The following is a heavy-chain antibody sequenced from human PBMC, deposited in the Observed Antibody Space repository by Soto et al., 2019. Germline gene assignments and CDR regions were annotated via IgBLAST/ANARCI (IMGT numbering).Heavy chain of an antibody. CDR2: INPSGGST. J-gene: IGHJ5*02. Sequence: QVQLVPSGAEVTKPGASVKVSCKASGYTFTSYYMHWVRQAPGQGLEWMGIINPSGGSTSYAQKFQGRVTMTRDTSTSTVYMELSSLRSEDTAVYYCARDASDTAMVTEFDPWGQGTLVTVSS. D-gene: IGHD5-18*01. V-gene: IGHV1-46*03. CDR1: GYTFTSYY. CDR3: ARDASDTAMVTEFDP.